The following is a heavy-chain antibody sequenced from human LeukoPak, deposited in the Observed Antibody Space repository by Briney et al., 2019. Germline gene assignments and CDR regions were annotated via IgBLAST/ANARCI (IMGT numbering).Heavy chain of an antibody. J-gene: IGHJ1*01. D-gene: IGHD2-2*01. Sequence: GGSLRLSCAAPGFTFSTYAMSWVRQAPGKGLEWVSTISGSGSSTYHAYSVESRFTISRDNSKSTLYMQMNSLRAEDTAVYYCAKPGFCSGTGCYGYFQHWGQGTLVTVSS. CDR3: AKPGFCSGTGCYGYFQH. CDR1: GFTFSTYA. V-gene: IGHV3-23*01. CDR2: ISGSGSST.